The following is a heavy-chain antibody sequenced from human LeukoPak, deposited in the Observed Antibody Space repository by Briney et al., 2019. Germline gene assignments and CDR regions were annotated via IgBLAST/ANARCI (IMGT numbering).Heavy chain of an antibody. Sequence: GGSLRLSCAASGFTFSDSAMHWVRQASGKGLEWVGRIRSKTNNYETAYGESVKGRVTISRDDSRNTAYLQMNSLKIEDTAVYYCARDTEYSGSYDAFDIWGQGTMVTVSS. CDR1: GFTFSDSA. D-gene: IGHD1-26*01. CDR3: ARDTEYSGSYDAFDI. V-gene: IGHV3-73*01. J-gene: IGHJ3*02. CDR2: IRSKTNNYET.